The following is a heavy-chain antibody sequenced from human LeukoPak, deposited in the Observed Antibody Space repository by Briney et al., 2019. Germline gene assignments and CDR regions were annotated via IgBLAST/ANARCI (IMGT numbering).Heavy chain of an antibody. CDR3: TGHHQAYSRTY. J-gene: IGHJ4*02. CDR2: ISTDASST. CDR1: GFTFSSYW. V-gene: IGHV3-74*01. D-gene: IGHD4-11*01. Sequence: PGGSLRLSCAGSGFTFSSYWMHWVRQAPGKGLVWVSRISTDASSTTYADSVKGRFTIPRDNAKDTLYLQMNSLRAEDTAVYYCTGHHQAYSRTYWGQGTLVTVSS.